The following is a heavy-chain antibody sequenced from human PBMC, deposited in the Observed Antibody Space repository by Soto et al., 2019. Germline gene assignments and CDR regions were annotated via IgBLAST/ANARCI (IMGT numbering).Heavy chain of an antibody. D-gene: IGHD6-6*01. CDR1: GGSISSYY. CDR2: IYYSGST. Sequence: PSETLSLTCTVSGGSISSYYWGWIRQPPGKGLEWIGSIYYSGSTYYNPSLKSRVTISVDTSKNQFSLKLSSVTAADTAVYYCARHAGSSYYYGMDVWGQGTTVTVSS. V-gene: IGHV4-39*01. J-gene: IGHJ6*02. CDR3: ARHAGSSYYYGMDV.